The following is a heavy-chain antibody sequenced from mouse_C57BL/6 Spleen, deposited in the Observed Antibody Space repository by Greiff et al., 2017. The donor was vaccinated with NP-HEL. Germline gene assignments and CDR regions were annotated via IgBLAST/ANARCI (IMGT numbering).Heavy chain of an antibody. D-gene: IGHD3-3*01. CDR1: GYTFTSYW. Sequence: VQLQQPGAELVKPGASVKLSCKASGYTFTSYWMQWVKQRPGQGLEWIGEIDPSDSYTNYNQKFKGKATLTVDTSSSTAYMQLSSLTSEDSAVYYCARVGDVGYWGQGTTLTVSS. CDR3: ARVGDVGY. J-gene: IGHJ2*01. CDR2: IDPSDSYT. V-gene: IGHV1-50*01.